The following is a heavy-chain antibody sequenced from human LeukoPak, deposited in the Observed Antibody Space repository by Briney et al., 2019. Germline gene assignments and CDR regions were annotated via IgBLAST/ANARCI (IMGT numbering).Heavy chain of an antibody. CDR1: GGSISSYY. CDR3: ARDPYSSSPGL. J-gene: IGHJ4*02. Sequence: SETLSLTCTVSGGSISSYYWSWIRRPPGKGLEWIGYIYYSGSTNYNPSLKSRVTISVDTSKNQFSLKLSSVTAADTAVYYCARDPYSSSPGLWGQGTLVTVSS. D-gene: IGHD6-13*01. V-gene: IGHV4-59*01. CDR2: IYYSGST.